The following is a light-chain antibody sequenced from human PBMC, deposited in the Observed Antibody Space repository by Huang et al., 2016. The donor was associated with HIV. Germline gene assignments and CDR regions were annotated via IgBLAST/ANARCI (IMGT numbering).Light chain of an antibody. J-gene: IGKJ2*01. CDR3: QQFNSYPRT. CDR1: HDISDD. CDR2: AAS. V-gene: IGKV1-9*01. Sequence: IQLTQSPSSLSASVGDRVTITCRASHDISDDLAWYQQKPGIAPKLLIYAASNFITGVPSRFSGSGSGTHFTLTISSLQPEDFATYYCQQFNSYPRTFGQGTKLEIK.